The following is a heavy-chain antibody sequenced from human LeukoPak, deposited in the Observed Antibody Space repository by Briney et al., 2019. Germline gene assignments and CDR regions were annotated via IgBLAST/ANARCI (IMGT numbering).Heavy chain of an antibody. V-gene: IGHV4-30-4*01. CDR3: ARGGPRSLYYYYGMDV. CDR1: GGSISSGDYY. Sequence: SETLSLTCTFSGGSISSGDYYWSWIRQPPGKGLEWIGYIYYSGSTYYNPSLKSRVTISVDTSKNQFSLKLSSVTAADTAVYYCARGGPRSLYYYYGMDVWGQGTTVTVSS. CDR2: IYYSGST. J-gene: IGHJ6*02. D-gene: IGHD2-15*01.